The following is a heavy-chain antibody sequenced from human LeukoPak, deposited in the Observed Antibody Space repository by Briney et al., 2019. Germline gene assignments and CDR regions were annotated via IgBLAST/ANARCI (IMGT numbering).Heavy chain of an antibody. D-gene: IGHD3-22*01. CDR2: INHSGST. Sequence: SETLSLTCAVYGGSFSGYYWSWIRQPPGKGLEWSGEINHSGSTNYNPSLKSRVTISVDTSKNQFSLKLSSVTAADTAVYYCARGSPSYDSSGYYYYGMDVWGQGTTVTVSS. J-gene: IGHJ6*02. CDR1: GGSFSGYY. CDR3: ARGSPSYDSSGYYYYGMDV. V-gene: IGHV4-34*01.